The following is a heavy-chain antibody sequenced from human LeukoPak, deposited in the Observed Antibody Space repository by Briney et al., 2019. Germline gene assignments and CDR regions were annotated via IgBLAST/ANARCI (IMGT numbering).Heavy chain of an antibody. D-gene: IGHD3-10*01. CDR2: INPNSGGT. CDR1: GSSFTCYY. J-gene: IGHJ5*02. CDR3: ARGGDGYTWFDP. Sequence: ASVKVSYKASGSSFTCYYMHWVRQAPGQGLEWMGWINPNSGGTNYAQKFQGRVTMTRDTSISTAYMELSRLRSDDTAVYYCARGGDGYTWFDPWGQGTLVTVSS. V-gene: IGHV1-2*02.